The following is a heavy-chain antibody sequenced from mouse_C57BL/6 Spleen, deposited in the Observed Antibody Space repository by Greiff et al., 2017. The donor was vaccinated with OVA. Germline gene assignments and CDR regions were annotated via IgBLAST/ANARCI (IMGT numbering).Heavy chain of an antibody. D-gene: IGHD1-1*01. V-gene: IGHV1-80*01. CDR2: IYPGDGDP. Sequence: VPLQQSGAELVKPGASVKISCKASGYAFRSYWMNWVKQRPGKGLEWIGQIYPGDGDPNYNGKFKGKATLTADKSSSTAYMQLSSLTAEDSAVYFGARQFYYYGSEDWFAYWGQGTLVTVSA. CDR3: ARQFYYYGSEDWFAY. J-gene: IGHJ3*01. CDR1: GYAFRSYW.